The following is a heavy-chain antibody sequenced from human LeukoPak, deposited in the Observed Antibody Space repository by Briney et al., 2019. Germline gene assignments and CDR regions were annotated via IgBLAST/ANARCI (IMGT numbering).Heavy chain of an antibody. Sequence: GGSFRLSCAASGFTFSNAWMNWVRQAPGKGLEWVASINHNGNVNYYVDSVKGRFTISRDNAKNSLYLQMSNLRAEDTAVYFCARGGGLDVWGQGATVTVSS. J-gene: IGHJ6*02. V-gene: IGHV3-7*03. CDR3: ARGGGLDV. D-gene: IGHD3-16*01. CDR1: GFTFSNAW. CDR2: INHNGNVN.